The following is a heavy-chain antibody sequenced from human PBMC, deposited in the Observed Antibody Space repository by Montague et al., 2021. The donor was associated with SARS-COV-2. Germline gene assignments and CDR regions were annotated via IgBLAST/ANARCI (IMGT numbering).Heavy chain of an antibody. Sequence: SETLSLTCTVSGGSISSYYWSWIRQPPGKGLEWIGYIYYSGSTNYNPSLKSRITISLDTSKNHFSLKLSSVTAADTAVYYCARQVMGLRVVYYFDLWGRGTLVTVSS. J-gene: IGHJ2*01. CDR2: IYYSGST. CDR1: GGSISSYY. V-gene: IGHV4-59*01. CDR3: ARQVMGLRVVYYFDL. D-gene: IGHD5-12*01.